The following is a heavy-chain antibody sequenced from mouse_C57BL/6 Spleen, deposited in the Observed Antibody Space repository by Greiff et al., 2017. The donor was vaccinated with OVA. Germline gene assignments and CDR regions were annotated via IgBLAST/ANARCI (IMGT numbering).Heavy chain of an antibody. D-gene: IGHD4-1*01. V-gene: IGHV1-15*01. J-gene: IGHJ3*01. CDR3: TRRDWESPFAY. CDR1: GYTFTDYE. Sequence: VQLQRSGAELVRPGASVTLSCKASGYTFTDYEMHWVKQTPVHGLEWIGAIDPETGGTAYNQKFKGKAILTADKSSSTAYMELRSLTSEDSAVYYCTRRDWESPFAYWGQGTLVTVSA. CDR2: IDPETGGT.